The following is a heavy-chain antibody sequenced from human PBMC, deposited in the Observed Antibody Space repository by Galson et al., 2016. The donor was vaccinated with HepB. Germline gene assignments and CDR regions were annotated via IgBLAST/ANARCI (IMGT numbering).Heavy chain of an antibody. Sequence: SLRLSCAASGFTVTTNYMTWVHQAPGKGLEWVSVIYRDGAGGRIYYADPVQGRFTISRDSSKNTLHLQMNSLGAEDTAVYYCATGHYSTGVCYNNPDYWGQGPLVTVSS. J-gene: IGHJ4*02. V-gene: IGHV3-53*01. D-gene: IGHD2-8*01. CDR2: IYRDGAGGRI. CDR1: GFTVTTNY. CDR3: ATGHYSTGVCYNNPDY.